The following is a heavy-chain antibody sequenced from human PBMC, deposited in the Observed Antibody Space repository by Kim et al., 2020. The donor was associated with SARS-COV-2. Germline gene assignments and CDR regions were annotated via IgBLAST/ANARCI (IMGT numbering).Heavy chain of an antibody. CDR2: ISHSGWT. D-gene: IGHD1-26*01. CDR1: GGSFSGYY. V-gene: IGHV4-34*01. CDR3: AHRSGNLNFDY. Sequence: SETLSLTCAVYGGSFSGYYWGWIRQPPGKGLEWIGEISHSGWTNYNPSLKSRVSISVDTSKKQFSLNLRSVTAADTAVYYCAHRSGNLNFDYWGRGNLVT. J-gene: IGHJ4*02.